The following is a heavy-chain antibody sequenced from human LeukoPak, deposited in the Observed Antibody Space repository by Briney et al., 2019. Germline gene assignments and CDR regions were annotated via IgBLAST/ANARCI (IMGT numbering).Heavy chain of an antibody. J-gene: IGHJ4*02. Sequence: PSQTLSLTCTVSGGSISSGDYYWSWIRQPPGKGLEWIGYIYYSGSTYYNPSLKSRVTISVDRSKNQFSLKLSSVTAADTAVYYCARARDFWSGFENYWGQGTLVTVSS. CDR3: ARARDFWSGFENY. CDR2: IYYSGST. CDR1: GGSISSGDYY. V-gene: IGHV4-30-4*01. D-gene: IGHD3-3*01.